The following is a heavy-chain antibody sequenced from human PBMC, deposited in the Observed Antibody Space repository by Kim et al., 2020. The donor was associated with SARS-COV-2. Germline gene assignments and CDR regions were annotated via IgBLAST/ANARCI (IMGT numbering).Heavy chain of an antibody. CDR2: INPNSGGT. Sequence: ASVKVSCKASGYTFTGYYMHWVRQAPGQGLEWMGWINPNSGGTNYAQKFQGRVTMTRDTSISTAYMELSRLRSDDTAVYYCARVRPYAGVILTGYPRDKWGQGTLVTVSS. D-gene: IGHD3-9*01. J-gene: IGHJ4*02. V-gene: IGHV1-2*02. CDR3: ARVRPYAGVILTGYPRDK. CDR1: GYTFTGYY.